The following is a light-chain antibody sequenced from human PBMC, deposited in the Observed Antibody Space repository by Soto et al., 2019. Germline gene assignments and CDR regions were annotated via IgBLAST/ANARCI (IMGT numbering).Light chain of an antibody. CDR1: KSVSSGY. V-gene: IGKV3-20*01. CDR2: GAS. J-gene: IGKJ4*01. Sequence: EILVTQSPATLSVSPGERATLSCRASKSVSSGYLAWYQQKPGQAPRLLIYGASSRATGIPDRFSGSGTGTDFTLTISRLEPEDFAVYYCHQYGNSQGFGGGTKVEI. CDR3: HQYGNSQG.